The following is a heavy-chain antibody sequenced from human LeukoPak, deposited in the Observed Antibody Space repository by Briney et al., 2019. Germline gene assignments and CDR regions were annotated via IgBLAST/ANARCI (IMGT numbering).Heavy chain of an antibody. CDR3: ARETAAAGTLNWFDP. V-gene: IGHV4-4*07. CDR2: IYTSGST. Sequence: SETLSLTCTVSGGSISSYCWSWIRQPAGKGLEWIGRIYTSGSTNYNPSLKSRVTMSVDTSKNQFSLKLSSVTAADTAVYYCARETAAAGTLNWFDPWGQGTLVTVSS. J-gene: IGHJ5*02. D-gene: IGHD6-13*01. CDR1: GGSISSYC.